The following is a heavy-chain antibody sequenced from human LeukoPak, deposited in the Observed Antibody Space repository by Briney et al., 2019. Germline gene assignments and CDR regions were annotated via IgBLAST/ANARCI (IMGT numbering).Heavy chain of an antibody. J-gene: IGHJ4*02. V-gene: IGHV3-30-3*01. CDR3: ARDSSGLDY. CDR1: GFTFSSYA. CDR2: VSYDGSNK. Sequence: GGSLRLSCAASGFTFSSYAMHWVRQAPGKGLEWVAVVSYDGSNKYYADSVKGRFTISRDNSKNTLYLQMNSLRAEDTAVYYCARDSSGLDYWGQGTLVTVSS. D-gene: IGHD6-19*01.